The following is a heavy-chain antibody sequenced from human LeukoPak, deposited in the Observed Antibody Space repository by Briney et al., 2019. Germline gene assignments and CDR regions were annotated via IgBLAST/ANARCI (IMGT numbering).Heavy chain of an antibody. Sequence: SQTLSLTFAISGDSVSSNSAAWNWIRQSPSRGLEWLGRTYYRSKWYNDYAVSVKSRITINPDTSKNQFSLQLNSVTPEDTAVYYCAREGREPDYYYYGMDVWGQGTTVTVSS. D-gene: IGHD1-26*01. CDR1: GDSVSSNSAA. CDR3: AREGREPDYYYYGMDV. J-gene: IGHJ6*02. V-gene: IGHV6-1*01. CDR2: TYYRSKWYN.